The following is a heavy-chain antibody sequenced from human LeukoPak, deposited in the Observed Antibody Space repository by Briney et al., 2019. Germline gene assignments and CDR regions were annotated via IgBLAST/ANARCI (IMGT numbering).Heavy chain of an antibody. CDR2: MKEDGSDK. CDR1: GFTFSNYW. D-gene: IGHD4-17*01. J-gene: IGHJ5*01. CDR3: ARLKDAVTIFDC. Sequence: GGSLRLSCIASGFTFSNYWMSWVRQAPGKGLEWVASMKEDGSDKYYVDSVKGRFTISRDNTKNSLFVQMSSLRAEDTAVYYCARLKDAVTIFDCWGQGILVTVSS. V-gene: IGHV3-7*01.